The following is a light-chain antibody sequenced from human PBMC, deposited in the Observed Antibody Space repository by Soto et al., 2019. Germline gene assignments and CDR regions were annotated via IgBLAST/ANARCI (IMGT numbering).Light chain of an antibody. J-gene: IGKJ1*01. CDR1: QSVLYSSNNKNY. V-gene: IGKV4-1*01. CDR3: QQYYGSTWT. Sequence: DIVMTQSPDSLAVSLGERATINCKSSQSVLYSSNNKNYLAWYQQKPGQPPKLLIYWASTRQSGVPDRFSGSGSGTDFPLTISSLQAEDVAVYYCQQYYGSTWTFGQGTKVEIK. CDR2: WAS.